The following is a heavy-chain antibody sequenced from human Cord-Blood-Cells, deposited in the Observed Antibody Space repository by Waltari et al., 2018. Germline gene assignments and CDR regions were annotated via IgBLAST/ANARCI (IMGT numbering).Heavy chain of an antibody. J-gene: IGHJ4*02. CDR3: ARNTGQLVHY. V-gene: IGHV3-7*01. Sequence: EVHLVEAGGGLVQPGGSLIPSCAASGFPFSRYWTTWFRQAPGKGLEWVANIKQDGSEKYYVDSVKGRFTISRDNAKNSLYLQMNSLRAEDTAVYYCARNTGQLVHYWGQGTLVTVSS. CDR2: IKQDGSEK. CDR1: GFPFSRYW. D-gene: IGHD6-6*01.